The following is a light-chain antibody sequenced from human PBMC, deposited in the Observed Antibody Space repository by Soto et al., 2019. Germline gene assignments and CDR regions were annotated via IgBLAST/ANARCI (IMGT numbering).Light chain of an antibody. J-gene: IGLJ2*01. CDR2: EVS. CDR3: SSYADNNRGV. Sequence: QSVLTQPPSASGSPGQSVTISCTGTSSDVGAYNYVSWYQQHPGKAPKLMIYEVSKRPSGVPDRFSGSKSGNTASLTVSGLQAEDEADYYCSSYADNNRGVFGGGTQLTVL. V-gene: IGLV2-8*01. CDR1: SSDVGAYNY.